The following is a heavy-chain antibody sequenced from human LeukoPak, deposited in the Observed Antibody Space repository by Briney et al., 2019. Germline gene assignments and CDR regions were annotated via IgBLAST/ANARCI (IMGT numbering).Heavy chain of an antibody. CDR2: MNPNSGNT. Sequence: ASVKVSCKASGYSFSSYDINWVRQATGQGLEWMGLMNPNSGNTGYAQKFQGGLTMTRSTSIGTAYMELSSLTSEDTAVYYCARVQRVEFPLKYYFDYWGQGTLVTVSS. V-gene: IGHV1-8*01. CDR1: GYSFSSYD. J-gene: IGHJ4*02. D-gene: IGHD2-21*01. CDR3: ARVQRVEFPLKYYFDY.